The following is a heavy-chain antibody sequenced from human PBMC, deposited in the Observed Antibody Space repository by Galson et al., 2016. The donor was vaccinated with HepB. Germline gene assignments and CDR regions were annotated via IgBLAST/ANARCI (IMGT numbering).Heavy chain of an antibody. CDR3: ARGDIVGAIFDY. D-gene: IGHD1-26*01. CDR2: ISSSSSYI. Sequence: LRLSCAASGFTFSSYSMNWVRQAPGKGLEWVSSISSSSSYIYYADSVKGRFTISRDNAKNSLYLQMNSLRAEDTAVYYCARGDIVGAIFDYWGQGTLVSVSS. V-gene: IGHV3-21*01. CDR1: GFTFSSYS. J-gene: IGHJ4*02.